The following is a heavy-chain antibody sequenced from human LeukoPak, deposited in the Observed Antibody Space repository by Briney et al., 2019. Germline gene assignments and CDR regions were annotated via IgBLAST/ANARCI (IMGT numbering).Heavy chain of an antibody. J-gene: IGHJ4*02. Sequence: GGSLRLSCEVSGFILSTYWMSWVHQAPGKGLEWVACIKEDGSEKYYVNSVKGRFTISRDNVKNSIYLQMNSLRGEDTAVYHCVRDGRWPLVGDYWGQGTLVAVSS. CDR2: IKEDGSEK. CDR1: GFILSTYW. D-gene: IGHD4-23*01. CDR3: VRDGRWPLVGDY. V-gene: IGHV3-7*01.